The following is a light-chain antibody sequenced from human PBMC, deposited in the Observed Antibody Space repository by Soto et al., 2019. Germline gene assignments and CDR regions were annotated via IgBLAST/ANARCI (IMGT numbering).Light chain of an antibody. CDR1: ESVSSN. CDR3: HQFNIWPYT. V-gene: IGKV3-15*01. Sequence: EIVMTQSPATLSVSPGERVTLSCRASESVSSNLAWYQQKPGQAPRLLIYTASTRATSIPARFSGSGSGTEFTLTISSLQSEDFAVYHCHQFNIWPYTVGQGTKLEI. CDR2: TAS. J-gene: IGKJ2*01.